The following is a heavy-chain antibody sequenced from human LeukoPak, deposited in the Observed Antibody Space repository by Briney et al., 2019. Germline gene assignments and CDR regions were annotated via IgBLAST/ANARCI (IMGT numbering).Heavy chain of an antibody. CDR3: ARDNLIPGYSYSDY. CDR1: GGSISSGDYY. J-gene: IGHJ4*02. CDR2: IYYSGST. Sequence: SETLSLTCTVSGGSISSGDYYWSWIRQPPGKGLEWIGYIYYSGSTYYNPSLKSRVTISVDTSKNQFSLKLSSVTAADTAVYYCARDNLIPGYSYSDYWGQGTLVTVSS. V-gene: IGHV4-30-4*01. D-gene: IGHD2-21*01.